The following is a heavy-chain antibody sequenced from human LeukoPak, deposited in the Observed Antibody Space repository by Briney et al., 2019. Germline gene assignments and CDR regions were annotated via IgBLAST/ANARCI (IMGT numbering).Heavy chain of an antibody. Sequence: ASVKVSCKASGYRLRSHGISWVRQAPGQGLEWMGWIGADSGDTHGDTHYAEKLQGRVTMTTDTSTDTAYMDLRSLTSGDTAVYYCARGSSPYNWYFDLWGRGTLVTVSS. V-gene: IGHV1-18*01. D-gene: IGHD4-11*01. CDR3: ARGSSPYNWYFDL. J-gene: IGHJ2*01. CDR2: IGADSGDTHGDT. CDR1: GYRLRSHG.